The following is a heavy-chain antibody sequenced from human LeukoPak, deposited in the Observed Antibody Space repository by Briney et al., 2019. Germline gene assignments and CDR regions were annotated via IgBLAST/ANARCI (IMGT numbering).Heavy chain of an antibody. CDR3: AGAPNRHYFDY. V-gene: IGHV4-59*01. CDR1: SGSITSYY. J-gene: IGHJ4*02. CDR2: IYYTGTT. Sequence: SETLSLTCTVSSGSITSYYWSWIRQPPGKGLEYIGHIYYTGTTDYNPSLKSRVTMSVDTSKSQFSLRLISVTASDTAVYFCAGAPNRHYFDYWGQGTLVAVCS.